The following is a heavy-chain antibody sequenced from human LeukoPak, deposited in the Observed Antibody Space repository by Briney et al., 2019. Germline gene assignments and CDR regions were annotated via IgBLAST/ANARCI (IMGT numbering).Heavy chain of an antibody. D-gene: IGHD7-27*01. J-gene: IGHJ4*02. V-gene: IGHV4-59*01. Sequence: SGTLSLTCTVSGGSISSDYWSWIRQSPGKGLEWIGYIYYNGTTSYNPSLKSRVTISLDTSKNQFSLRLSSVTAADTAVYYCARGANWGSPDYWGQGTLVTVSS. CDR1: GGSISSDY. CDR2: IYYNGTT. CDR3: ARGANWGSPDY.